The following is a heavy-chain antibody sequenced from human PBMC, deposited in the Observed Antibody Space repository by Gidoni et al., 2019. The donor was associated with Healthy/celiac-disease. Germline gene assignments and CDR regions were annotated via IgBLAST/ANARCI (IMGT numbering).Heavy chain of an antibody. CDR3: TTFPREDFWSGYYQYFDY. D-gene: IGHD3-3*01. CDR2: IKSKTDGGTT. V-gene: IGHV3-15*01. Sequence: EVQLVESGGGLVKPGGSLRLSRAAPGFTFSNAWLRWVRQAPGKGLEWVGRIKSKTDGGTTDYAAPVKGRFTISRDDSKNTLYLQMNSLKTEDTAVYYCTTFPREDFWSGYYQYFDYWGQGTLVTVSS. J-gene: IGHJ4*02. CDR1: GFTFSNAW.